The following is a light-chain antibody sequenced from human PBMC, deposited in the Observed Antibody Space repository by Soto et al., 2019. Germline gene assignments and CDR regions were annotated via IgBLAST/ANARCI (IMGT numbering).Light chain of an antibody. CDR2: EVR. CDR3: SSYTTSSTLL. J-gene: IGLJ3*02. CDR1: SSDVGAYNY. V-gene: IGLV2-14*01. Sequence: QSVLTQPASVSGSPGQSITISCTGTSSDVGAYNYVSWYQQHPGKAPKLMIFEVRNRPSGVSYRFSGSKSGNTASLTISGLQAEDEADYYCSSYTTSSTLLFGGGTKVTVL.